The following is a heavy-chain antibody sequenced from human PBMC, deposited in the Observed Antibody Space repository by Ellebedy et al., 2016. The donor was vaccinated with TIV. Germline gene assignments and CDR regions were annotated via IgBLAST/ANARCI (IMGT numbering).Heavy chain of an antibody. V-gene: IGHV3-48*02. J-gene: IGHJ4*02. Sequence: GGSLRLSXAASGFTFSSYWMSWVRQAPGKGLEWVSYISSSSSTIYYADSVKGRFTISRDNAKNSLYLQMNSLRDEDTAVYYCARAKKYVYDYWGQGTLVTVSS. CDR1: GFTFSSYW. CDR2: ISSSSSTI. D-gene: IGHD5/OR15-5a*01. CDR3: ARAKKYVYDY.